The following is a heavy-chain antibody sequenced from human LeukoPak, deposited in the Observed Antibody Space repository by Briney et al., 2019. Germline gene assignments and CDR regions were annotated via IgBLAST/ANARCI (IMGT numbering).Heavy chain of an antibody. J-gene: IGHJ3*02. CDR2: ISWNSGSI. CDR1: GFTFDDYA. V-gene: IGHV3-9*01. D-gene: IGHD5-24*01. CDR3: AKAPERWLQSDAFDI. Sequence: GGSLRLSCAASGFTFDDYAMHWVRQAPGKGLEWVSGISWNSGSIGYADSVKGRFTISRDNAKNSLYLQMNSLRAEDTALYCCAKAPERWLQSDAFDIWGQGTMVTVSS.